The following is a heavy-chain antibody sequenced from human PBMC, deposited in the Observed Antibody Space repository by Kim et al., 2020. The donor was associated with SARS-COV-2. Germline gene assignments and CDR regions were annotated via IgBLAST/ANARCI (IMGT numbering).Heavy chain of an antibody. V-gene: IGHV1-69*04. Sequence: SVKVSCKASGGTFSSYAISWVRQAPGQGLEWMGRIIPILGIANYAQKFQGRVTITADKSTSTAYMELSSLRSEDTAVYYCARGWGASGYSGLYYFDYWGQGTLVTVSS. CDR3: ARGWGASGYSGLYYFDY. CDR2: IIPILGIA. CDR1: GGTFSSYA. J-gene: IGHJ4*02. D-gene: IGHD3-22*01.